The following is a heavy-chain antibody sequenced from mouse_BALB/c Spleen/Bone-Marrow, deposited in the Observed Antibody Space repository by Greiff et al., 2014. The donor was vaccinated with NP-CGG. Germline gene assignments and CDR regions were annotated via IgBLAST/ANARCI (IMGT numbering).Heavy chain of an antibody. J-gene: IGHJ1*01. CDR2: IWAGGST. D-gene: IGHD2-1*01. Sequence: VKLEESGPGLVAPSQSLSITCTVSGFSLTSYGVHWVRQSPEKGLEWLGVIWAGGSTNYNSALMSSVSISKDKSKSQVFIKMNSLQTDDTAAYYCARAYGNYGDFDVWGAGTTVTVSS. CDR3: ARAYGNYGDFDV. V-gene: IGHV2-9*02. CDR1: GFSLTSYG.